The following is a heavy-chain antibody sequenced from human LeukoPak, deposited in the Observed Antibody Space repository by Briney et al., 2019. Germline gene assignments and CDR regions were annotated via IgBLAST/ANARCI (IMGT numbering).Heavy chain of an antibody. Sequence: PSETLSLTCAVYGGSFSGYYWSWIRQPPGKGLEWIGEINHSGSTNYNPSLKSRVTISVDTSKNQFSLKLSSVTAADTAVYYCARQWELLDWFDPWGQGTLVTVSS. CDR2: INHSGST. CDR3: ARQWELLDWFDP. V-gene: IGHV4-34*01. CDR1: GGSFSGYY. J-gene: IGHJ5*02. D-gene: IGHD1-26*01.